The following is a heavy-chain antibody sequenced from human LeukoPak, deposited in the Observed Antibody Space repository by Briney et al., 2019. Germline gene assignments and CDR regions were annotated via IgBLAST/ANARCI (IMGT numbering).Heavy chain of an antibody. CDR2: ISGSGGST. J-gene: IGHJ3*02. V-gene: IGHV3-23*01. Sequence: GGSLRLSCAASGFTFRNYVIHWVRQAPGKGLEWVSAISGSGGSTYYADSVKGRFTISRDNSKNTLHLQMNSLRAEDTAVYYCAKDQGYLAIWGQGTMVTVSS. D-gene: IGHD2-2*01. CDR3: AKDQGYLAI. CDR1: GFTFRNYV.